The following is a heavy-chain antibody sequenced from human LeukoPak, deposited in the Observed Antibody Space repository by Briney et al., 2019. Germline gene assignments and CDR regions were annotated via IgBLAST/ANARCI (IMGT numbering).Heavy chain of an antibody. Sequence: PGGSLRLSCAASGFTVNSNYMSWVRQAPGKGLEWVSVIYSADTTYYADSVKGRFTISRDNAKNTLYLQMNSLRAEDTAVYYCANDDFGASGLPDYWGQGTLVTVSS. V-gene: IGHV3-53*01. CDR2: IYSADTT. CDR1: GFTVNSNY. J-gene: IGHJ4*02. CDR3: ANDDFGASGLPDY. D-gene: IGHD4-17*01.